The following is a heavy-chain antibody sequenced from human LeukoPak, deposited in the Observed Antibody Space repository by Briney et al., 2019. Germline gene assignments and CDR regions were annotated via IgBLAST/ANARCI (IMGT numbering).Heavy chain of an antibody. J-gene: IGHJ4*02. CDR3: ARRDTAMASLGFDY. Sequence: GASVKVSCKASGYTFTGYYMHWVRPAPGQGLEWMGRINPNSGGTNYAQKFQGRVTMTRDTSISTAYMELSRLRSDDTAVYYCARRDTAMASLGFDYWGQGTLVTVPS. D-gene: IGHD5-18*01. V-gene: IGHV1-2*06. CDR2: INPNSGGT. CDR1: GYTFTGYY.